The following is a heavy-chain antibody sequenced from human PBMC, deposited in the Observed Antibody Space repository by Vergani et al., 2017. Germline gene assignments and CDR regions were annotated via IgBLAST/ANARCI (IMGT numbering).Heavy chain of an antibody. D-gene: IGHD1-26*01. CDR2: ISPKTGDT. V-gene: IGHV1-2*02. J-gene: IGHJ5*01. CDR3: AHSWNFGRRDWFDS. Sequence: QVQLMQSGPVMKKPGGSMKVSCQASESTFSDYNIHWVRQAPGQGLQWMGWISPKTGDTDYRQRFQDRVTMTRDASTKTVYLKMTRLTADDTAIYYCAHSWNFGRRDWFDSWGPGTLVTVSS. CDR1: ESTFSDYN.